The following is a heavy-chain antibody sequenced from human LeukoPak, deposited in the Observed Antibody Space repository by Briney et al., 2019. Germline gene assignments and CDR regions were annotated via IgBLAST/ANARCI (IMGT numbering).Heavy chain of an antibody. CDR3: ARSYYDSSGYLDY. Sequence: SETLSLTCTVSGGSISSYYWSWIRQPPGKGLEWIGYIYYSGSTNYNPSLKSRVTISVDTSKNQFSLKLSSVTAADTALYYCARSYYDSSGYLDYWGRGTLVTVSS. CDR1: GGSISSYY. CDR2: IYYSGST. D-gene: IGHD3-22*01. V-gene: IGHV4-59*01. J-gene: IGHJ4*02.